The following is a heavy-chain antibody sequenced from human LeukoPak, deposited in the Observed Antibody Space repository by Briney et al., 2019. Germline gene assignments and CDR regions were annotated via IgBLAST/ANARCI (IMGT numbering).Heavy chain of an antibody. Sequence: SETLSLTCTVSGGSISSYYWSWIRQPPGKGLEWIGYIYYSGSTNYNPSLKSRVTISVDTSKNQFSLKLSSVTAADTAVYYCARSMDASGFWSGYYSAQYFDYWGQGTLATVSS. J-gene: IGHJ4*02. CDR1: GGSISSYY. D-gene: IGHD3-3*01. V-gene: IGHV4-59*01. CDR2: IYYSGST. CDR3: ARSMDASGFWSGYYSAQYFDY.